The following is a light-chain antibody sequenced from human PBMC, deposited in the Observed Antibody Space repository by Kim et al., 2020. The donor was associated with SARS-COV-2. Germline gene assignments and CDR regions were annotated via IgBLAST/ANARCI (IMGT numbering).Light chain of an antibody. CDR2: DAS. CDR1: QGIRTD. J-gene: IGKJ4*01. V-gene: IGKV1-27*01. CDR3: QNYKSASLT. Sequence: DVQMTQSPSSLSASVGDRVTITCRASQGIRTDLAWNQQKPGKVPNLLIYDASSLQSGVPSRFSGSGSGTDFALTISSLQPEDVATYYCQNYKSASLTFGGGTKVDIK.